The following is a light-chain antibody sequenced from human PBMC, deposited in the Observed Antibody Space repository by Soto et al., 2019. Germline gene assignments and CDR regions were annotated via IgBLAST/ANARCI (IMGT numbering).Light chain of an antibody. CDR3: VYYAGSCTIYT. CDR2: DVN. V-gene: IGLV2-11*01. Sequence: QSALTLPRSVSGSPGQSVTISRTGTSCGVGGYDYVSWYQQHPAKAPKVRIFDVNHQPSGFPDRFSGAKSGNTASQTITGRQADDEADYYCVYYAGSCTIYTVGVGTK. CDR1: SCGVGGYDY. J-gene: IGLJ2*01.